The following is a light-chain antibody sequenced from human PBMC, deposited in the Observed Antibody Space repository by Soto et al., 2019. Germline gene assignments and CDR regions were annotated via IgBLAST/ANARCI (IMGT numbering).Light chain of an antibody. J-gene: IGKJ5*01. CDR2: GAS. Sequence: EIVLTQSPGTLSLSPGERATLSCRPSQIVGGDTLAWFQQRPGQAPRLVIYGASNRAAGIPDRFSGSGSGTDFTLTVSRLEPEDFAMYYCQQYHWAPDTFGQGTRLEIK. V-gene: IGKV3-20*01. CDR3: QQYHWAPDT. CDR1: QIVGGDT.